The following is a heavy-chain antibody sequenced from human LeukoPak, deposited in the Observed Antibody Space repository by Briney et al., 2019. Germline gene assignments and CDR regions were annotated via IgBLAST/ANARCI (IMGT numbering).Heavy chain of an antibody. J-gene: IGHJ4*02. CDR1: GGSFSGYY. V-gene: IGHV4-34*01. CDR3: ARPSQGSFDY. CDR2: INHSGST. Sequence: PSETLSLTCAVYGGSFSGYYWSWIRQPPGKGLEWIGEINHSGSTNYNPSLKSRVTISVDTSKNQFSLKLSSVTAADTAVYYCARPSQGSFDYWGQGTLVTVSS.